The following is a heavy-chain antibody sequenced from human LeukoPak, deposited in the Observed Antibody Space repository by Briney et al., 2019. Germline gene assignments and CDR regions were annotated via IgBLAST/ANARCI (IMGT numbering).Heavy chain of an antibody. D-gene: IGHD3-16*01. J-gene: IGHJ6*02. CDR2: ISGSGGST. CDR3: AKSAGGFYYYGMDV. CDR1: GFTFSSYA. Sequence: PGGSLRLSCAVSGFTFSSYAMSWVRQAPGKGLEWVSAISGSGGSTYYADSVKGRFTISRDNSKNTLYLQMNSLRAEDTAVYYCAKSAGGFYYYGMDVWGQGTTVTVSS. V-gene: IGHV3-23*01.